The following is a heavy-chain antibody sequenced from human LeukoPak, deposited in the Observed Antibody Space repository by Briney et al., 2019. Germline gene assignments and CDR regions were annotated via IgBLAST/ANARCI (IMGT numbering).Heavy chain of an antibody. Sequence: GGSLRLSCAASGFSFKDFAMHWVRQGPGKGLEWVAGISWNSGNIGYADSVKGRFTISRDNAKRSLYLQMNSLRAEDTAVYYCAKFRYSRSTVTTMPFDYWGQGTLVTVSS. V-gene: IGHV3-9*01. CDR2: ISWNSGNI. J-gene: IGHJ4*02. CDR3: AKFRYSRSTVTTMPFDY. CDR1: GFSFKDFA. D-gene: IGHD4-17*01.